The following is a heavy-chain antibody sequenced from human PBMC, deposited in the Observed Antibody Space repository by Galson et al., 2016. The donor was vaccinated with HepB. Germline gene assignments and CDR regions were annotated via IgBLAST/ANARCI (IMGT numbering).Heavy chain of an antibody. D-gene: IGHD3-16*01. V-gene: IGHV1-18*01. J-gene: IGHJ4*02. CDR3: ARERDVHFDR. CDR2: IYPYNGNT. Sequence: SVKVSCKASGYTFASYGLAWVRQAPGQGLEWMGWIYPYNGNTDYPPRVQGRVTLTTDTSTSTAYMDLRSLRPDDTAIYFCARERDVHFDRWGQGTLVTVSS. CDR1: GYTFASYG.